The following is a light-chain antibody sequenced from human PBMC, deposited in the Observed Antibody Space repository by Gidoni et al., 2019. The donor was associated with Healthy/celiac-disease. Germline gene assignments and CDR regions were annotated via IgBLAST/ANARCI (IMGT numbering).Light chain of an antibody. CDR3: QQRSNSWT. CDR2: DAS. Sequence: ELVLTQSPATLSLSPGESATLSCRASQSVSSYLAWYQQKPGQAPRLLIYDASNRATGIPARFSGSGSGTDFTLTISSLEPEDFAVYYCQQRSNSWTFGQGTKVEIK. V-gene: IGKV3-11*01. CDR1: QSVSSY. J-gene: IGKJ1*01.